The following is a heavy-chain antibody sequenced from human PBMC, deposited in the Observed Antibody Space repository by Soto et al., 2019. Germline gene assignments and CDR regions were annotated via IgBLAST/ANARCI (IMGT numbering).Heavy chain of an antibody. V-gene: IGHV3-13*01. J-gene: IGHJ4*02. CDR2: IATAGDT. CDR1: GFTFSDYD. D-gene: IGHD2-21*02. CDR3: ARATYCGGDCPYYFDV. Sequence: EVQLVESGGDLVQPGGSLRLSCAASGFTFSDYDMHWVRQTRGKGLEWVSEIATAGDTYYPGSVKGRFTSSRENAKNSLDLQMNSMRAEDTAVYYCARATYCGGDCPYYFDVWGQGTLVTVSS.